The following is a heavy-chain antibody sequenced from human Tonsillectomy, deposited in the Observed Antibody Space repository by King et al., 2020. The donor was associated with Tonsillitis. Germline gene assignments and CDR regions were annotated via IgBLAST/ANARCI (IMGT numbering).Heavy chain of an antibody. J-gene: IGHJ6*02. Sequence: VQLQESGPGLVKPSGTLSLTCAVSGGSISSSNWWSWVRLPPGKGLEWIGEIYHSGSTNYNPSLKSRVTISVDKSKNQFSLKLSSVTAADTAVYYCARVSFDYGDPYGMDVWGQGTTVTVSS. CDR3: ARVSFDYGDPYGMDV. CDR1: GGSISSSNW. V-gene: IGHV4-4*02. D-gene: IGHD4-17*01. CDR2: IYHSGST.